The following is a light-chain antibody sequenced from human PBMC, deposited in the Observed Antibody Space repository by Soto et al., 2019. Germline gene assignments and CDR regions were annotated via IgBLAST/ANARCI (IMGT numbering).Light chain of an antibody. CDR1: QSISSW. CDR2: KAS. Sequence: DIQMTQSPSTLSASVGDRVTITCRASQSISSWLAWYQQKPGKAPKLLIYKASSLESGVPSRFSVSGSGTEFTLTISSLQPDDFATYYCQQYNSYPVTFGQGTKVEIK. V-gene: IGKV1-5*03. CDR3: QQYNSYPVT. J-gene: IGKJ1*01.